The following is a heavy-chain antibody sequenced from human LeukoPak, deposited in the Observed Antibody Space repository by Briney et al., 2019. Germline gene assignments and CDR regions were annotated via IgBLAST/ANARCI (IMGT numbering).Heavy chain of an antibody. D-gene: IGHD2-2*01. V-gene: IGHV3-30*02. Sequence: TGGSLRLSCAASGFTFSSYGMHWVRQAPGKGLEWVAFIRYDGSNKYYADSVKGRFTISRDNAKNSLYLQMNSLRAEDTAVYYCARDRGEYQLLPPGYWGQGTLVTVSS. CDR2: IRYDGSNK. J-gene: IGHJ4*02. CDR3: ARDRGEYQLLPPGY. CDR1: GFTFSSYG.